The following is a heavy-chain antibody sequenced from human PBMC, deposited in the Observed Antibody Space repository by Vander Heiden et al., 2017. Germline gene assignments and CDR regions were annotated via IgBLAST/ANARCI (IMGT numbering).Heavy chain of an antibody. V-gene: IGHV4-39*01. CDR2: FYYSGNT. CDR3: VRCLEWLLFYYGMDV. CDR1: GASISSSAYY. D-gene: IGHD3-3*01. Sequence: QLQLQESGPGLVKPSETLSLTCTVSGASISSSAYYWGWIRQPPGKGLEWIGSFYYSGNTYYNPSLKSRVTISVDPSKNQFSLKLNSVTAADTAVYYCVRCLEWLLFYYGMDVWGQGTTVTVSS. J-gene: IGHJ6*02.